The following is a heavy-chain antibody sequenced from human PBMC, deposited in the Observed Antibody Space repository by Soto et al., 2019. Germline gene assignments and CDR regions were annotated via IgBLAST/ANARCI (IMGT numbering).Heavy chain of an antibody. CDR1: GFIFSTYG. J-gene: IGHJ6*03. Sequence: QVQLVESGGGVVQPGRSLRLSCAASGFIFSTYGMHWVRQAPGKGLEWVAVISYDGNHKYYTDSVRGRFTISRDDSQNKLYLQMNSLRAEDTAVYYCAKGFGDSTYYYYYMDVWGKGTTFTVSS. CDR2: ISYDGNHK. V-gene: IGHV3-30*18. D-gene: IGHD3-16*01. CDR3: AKGFGDSTYYYYYMDV.